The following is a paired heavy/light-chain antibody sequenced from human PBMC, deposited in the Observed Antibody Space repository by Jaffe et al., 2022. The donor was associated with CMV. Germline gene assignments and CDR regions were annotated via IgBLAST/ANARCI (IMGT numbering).Heavy chain of an antibody. CDR1: GFTFTNYW. D-gene: IGHD1-7*01. V-gene: IGHV5-51*01. J-gene: IGHJ4*02. CDR3: ARGITGTWDY. CDR2: IYPRDSDT. Sequence: EVQLVQSGAEVKKPGESLMISCKVSGFTFTNYWIGWVRQTPGKGLEWMGSIYPRDSDTRYSPSFQGQVTMSADKSISTAYLQWSSLKASDSGIFYCARGITGTWDYWGQGSLVTVSS.
Light chain of an antibody. CDR2: DVR. J-gene: IGLJ1*01. V-gene: IGLV2-14*03. CDR3: ISYTRSNTYV. Sequence: QSALTQPASVSGSPGQSITISCTGTNSDVGGYEYVSWYQQHPGKVPKLLIYDVRHRPSGVSSRFSGSKSGDTASLTISGLQAEDESDYYCISYTRSNTYVFGTGTKVTVL. CDR1: NSDVGGYEY.